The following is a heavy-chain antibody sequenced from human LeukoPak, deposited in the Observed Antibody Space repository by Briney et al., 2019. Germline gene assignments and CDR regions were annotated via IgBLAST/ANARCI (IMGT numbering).Heavy chain of an antibody. V-gene: IGHV1-2*02. Sequence: ASLKVSCKASGYTFAAYFIHWVRQSPGQGLEWMGWINPNSGETNSAQKFQGRVTMTGDTSISTAYMELRRVTSDDTAVYYCARDRDYSNTERGFDYWGQGTLVTVSS. J-gene: IGHJ4*02. CDR2: INPNSGET. CDR3: ARDRDYSNTERGFDY. D-gene: IGHD4-11*01. CDR1: GYTFAAYF.